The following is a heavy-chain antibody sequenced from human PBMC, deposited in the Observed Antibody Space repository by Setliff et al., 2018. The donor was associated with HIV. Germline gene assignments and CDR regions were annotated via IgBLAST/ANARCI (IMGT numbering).Heavy chain of an antibody. CDR2: ISGTGLNT. D-gene: IGHD3-16*02. Sequence: GGSLRLSCAASGFTFSNYAMSWVRQAPGKGLEWVSSISGTGLNTYYSGSVKARFAISRGNSKDTLYLQMNSLRAEDTALYYCARASVGVWGSYPDWGQGTLVTAPQ. J-gene: IGHJ4*02. V-gene: IGHV3-23*01. CDR3: ARASVGVWGSYPD. CDR1: GFTFSNYA.